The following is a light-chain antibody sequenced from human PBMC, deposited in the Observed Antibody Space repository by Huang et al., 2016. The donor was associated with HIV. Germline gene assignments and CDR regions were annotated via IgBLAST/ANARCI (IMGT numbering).Light chain of an antibody. V-gene: IGKV1-39*01. CDR1: QSISTY. J-gene: IGKJ4*01. CDR3: QQSYSTLLT. Sequence: EIQLTQSPTSLSASVGDRITITCRESQSISTYLNWYQQRPARAPKVLIYASSNLQNGGPSRFSGSGSGTDFTLTVSSLQPEDFATYYCQQSYSTLLTFGGGTNVEIK. CDR2: ASS.